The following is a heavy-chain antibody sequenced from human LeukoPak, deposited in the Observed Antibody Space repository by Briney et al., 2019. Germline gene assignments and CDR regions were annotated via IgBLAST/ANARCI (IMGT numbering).Heavy chain of an antibody. V-gene: IGHV3-23*01. Sequence: GGSLRLSCAASGFTFSSYAMNWVRQAPGRGLEWVTTISGSGGITYYADSVKGRFTISGDNSKNTLYLQMSSLRAEDTAVYFCAKGYYDILTGLQYWGQGTLVTVSS. D-gene: IGHD3-9*01. CDR2: ISGSGGIT. CDR3: AKGYYDILTGLQY. CDR1: GFTFSSYA. J-gene: IGHJ4*02.